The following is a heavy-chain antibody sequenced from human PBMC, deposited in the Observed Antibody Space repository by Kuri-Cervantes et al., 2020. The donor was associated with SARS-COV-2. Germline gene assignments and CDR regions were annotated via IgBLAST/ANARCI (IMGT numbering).Heavy chain of an antibody. V-gene: IGHV5-51*01. CDR2: IYPGDSDT. J-gene: IGHJ5*02. CDR3: ARRLAVXXLTWFDP. Sequence: KVSCKGSGYSFTSYWIGWVRQMPGKGLEWMGIIYPGDSDTRYSPSFQGQVTISADKSISTAYLQWSSLKASDTAMXXCARRLAVXXLTWFDPWGQGTLVTVSS. D-gene: IGHD6-19*01. CDR1: GYSFTSYW.